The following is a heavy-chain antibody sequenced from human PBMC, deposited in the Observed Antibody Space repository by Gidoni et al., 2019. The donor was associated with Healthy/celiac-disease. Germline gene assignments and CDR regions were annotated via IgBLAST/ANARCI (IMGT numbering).Heavy chain of an antibody. CDR2: IWYDGSNK. J-gene: IGHJ6*02. V-gene: IGHV3-33*08. D-gene: IGHD1-20*01. CDR3: ARDSYSHNWNDAGGMDV. Sequence: QVQLVESGGGVVQPGRSLRLSCAAPGFTFMSHGMPWVRPAPGKGLEWVAVIWYDGSNKYYADSVKGRFTISRDNSKNTLYLQMNSLRAEDTAVYYCARDSYSHNWNDAGGMDVWGQGTTVTVSS. CDR1: GFTFMSHG.